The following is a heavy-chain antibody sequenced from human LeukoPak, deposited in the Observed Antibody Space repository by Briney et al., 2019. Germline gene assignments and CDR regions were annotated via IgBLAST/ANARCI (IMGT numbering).Heavy chain of an antibody. Sequence: SETLSLTCAVYGGPFSGYYWSWIRQPRGKGLEWIGEINHSGSTNYNPSLKSRVTISVDTSNIQFSLQPSAVTAAYTAVNYFARGVLDYWGQGTLVTVSS. J-gene: IGHJ4*02. CDR1: GGPFSGYY. CDR3: ARGVLDY. V-gene: IGHV4-34*01. CDR2: INHSGST.